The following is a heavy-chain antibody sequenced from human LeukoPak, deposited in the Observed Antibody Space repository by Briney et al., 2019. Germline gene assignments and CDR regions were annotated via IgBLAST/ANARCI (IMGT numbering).Heavy chain of an antibody. CDR2: ILYTGGI. CDR3: ARHRYGIGADS. D-gene: IGHD3-3*01. CDR1: GASITVDH. J-gene: IGHJ4*02. Sequence: SETLSLTCTVPGASITVDHWSWIRQPPGKELEFLGYILYTGGISYNPSLKSRVTISLDASKTQFSLMLNSVTAADTAVYFCARHRYGIGADSWGQGILVTVSS. V-gene: IGHV4-59*08.